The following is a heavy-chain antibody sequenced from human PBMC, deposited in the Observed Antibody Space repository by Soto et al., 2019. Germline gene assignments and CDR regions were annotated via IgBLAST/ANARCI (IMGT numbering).Heavy chain of an antibody. V-gene: IGHV4-30-2*01. CDR3: ARGGGVTTTGDDY. Sequence: QLQLQESGSGLVKPSQTLSLTCAVSGGSINTATHSWSWIRQPPGKGLEWIGYIYHSGSTYYNPSVKSRVTIPIAQSTNQAALRLRSVTAADTAVYYCARGGGVTTTGDDYWGQGILVTVSS. D-gene: IGHD4-4*01. CDR1: GGSINTATHS. CDR2: IYHSGST. J-gene: IGHJ4*02.